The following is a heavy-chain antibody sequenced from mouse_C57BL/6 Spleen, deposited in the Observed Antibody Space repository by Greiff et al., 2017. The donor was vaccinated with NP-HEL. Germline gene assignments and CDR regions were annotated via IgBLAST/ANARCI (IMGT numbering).Heavy chain of an antibody. CDR2: INPNNGGT. CDR3: AKRELDYWYFDV. CDR1: GYTFTDYN. J-gene: IGHJ1*03. D-gene: IGHD4-1*01. Sequence: EVQLQQSGPELVKPGASVKIPCKASGYTFTDYNMDWVKQSHGKSLEWIGDINPNNGGTIYNQKFKGKATLTVDKSSSTAYMELRSLTSEDTAVYYCAKRELDYWYFDVWGTGTTVTVSS. V-gene: IGHV1-18*01.